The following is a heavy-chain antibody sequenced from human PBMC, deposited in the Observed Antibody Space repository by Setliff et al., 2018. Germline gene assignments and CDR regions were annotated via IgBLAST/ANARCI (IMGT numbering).Heavy chain of an antibody. CDR2: VYYSGDT. Sequence: SETLSLTCSVSGGSISNSDYYWDWIRQPPGKGLEWIGRVYYSGDTYYIPSLLSRVTISVDTSKNQFSLKLGSVTAADASVYFCARHRPNLPFDAWGQGALVTVSS. CDR1: GGSISNSDYY. D-gene: IGHD7-27*01. V-gene: IGHV4-39*01. CDR3: ARHRPNLPFDA. J-gene: IGHJ4*02.